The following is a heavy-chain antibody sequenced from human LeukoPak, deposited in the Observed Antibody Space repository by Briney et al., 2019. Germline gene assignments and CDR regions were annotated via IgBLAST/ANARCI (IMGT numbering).Heavy chain of an antibody. J-gene: IGHJ5*02. CDR3: ARVKSITGTTRGSWSDP. CDR1: GYTFTSYG. V-gene: IGHV1-18*01. CDR2: ISAYNGNT. D-gene: IGHD1-7*01. Sequence: ASVKVSCKASGYTFTSYGISWVRQAPGQGLEWMGWISAYNGNTNYAQKLQGRVTMTTDTSTSTAYMELRSLRSDDTAVYYCARVKSITGTTRGSWSDPWGQGTLVTVSS.